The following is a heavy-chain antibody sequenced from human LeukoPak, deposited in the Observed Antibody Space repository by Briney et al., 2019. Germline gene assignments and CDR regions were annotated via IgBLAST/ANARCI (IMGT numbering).Heavy chain of an antibody. Sequence: PSETLSLTCSVSGDSSSSFYWSWIRQAAGKGLEWIGRIHGSGYTSYNPSLESRVSMSVDTSKNQLSLNLSSVTAADTAVYYCAKDRLGVPAAIHYSGMDVWGQGTTVIVSS. CDR1: GDSSSSFY. V-gene: IGHV4-4*07. CDR3: AKDRLGVPAAIHYSGMDV. CDR2: IHGSGYT. D-gene: IGHD2-2*01. J-gene: IGHJ6*02.